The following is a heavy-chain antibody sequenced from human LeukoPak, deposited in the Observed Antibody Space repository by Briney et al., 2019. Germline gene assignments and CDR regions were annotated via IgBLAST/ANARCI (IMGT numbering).Heavy chain of an antibody. D-gene: IGHD3-10*01. J-gene: IGHJ4*02. Sequence: TGGSLRLSCAASGFAFSSYWMSWVRQAPGKGLEWVANIKQDGSEKYYVDSVKGRFTISRDNAKNSLYLQMNSLRAEDTAVYYCARDDYYYGSGNYYKGLDYWGQGTLVTVSS. CDR1: GFAFSSYW. V-gene: IGHV3-7*03. CDR3: ARDDYYYGSGNYYKGLDY. CDR2: IKQDGSEK.